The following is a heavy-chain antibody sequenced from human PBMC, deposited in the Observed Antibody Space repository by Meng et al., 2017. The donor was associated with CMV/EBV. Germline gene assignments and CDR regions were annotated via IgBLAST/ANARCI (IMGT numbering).Heavy chain of an antibody. J-gene: IGHJ4*02. D-gene: IGHD1-14*01. CDR3: GRDRGHRLDY. V-gene: IGHV3-7*01. Sequence: GESLKISCAASGFIFDIYWMTWVRQAPGKGLEWVASMKPDGGENYYVDCVKGRFTISRDTVRNSVYLQMNSLRAEDTAVYYCGRDRGHRLDYWGQGTLVTVSS. CDR2: MKPDGGEN. CDR1: GFIFDIYW.